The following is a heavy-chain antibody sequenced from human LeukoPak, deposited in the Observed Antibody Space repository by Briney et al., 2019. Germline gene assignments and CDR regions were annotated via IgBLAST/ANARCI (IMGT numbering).Heavy chain of an antibody. V-gene: IGHV4-59*01. CDR3: ASGYCGGACQLGGVDM. CDR1: GGSISSYY. D-gene: IGHD2-21*02. J-gene: IGHJ3*02. Sequence: SETLSLTCTVSGGSISSYYWSWLRQPPGKGLEYIGYTHYSGATDYNPSLKSRVTISLDTSGNQFSLKLSSVTAADTAVYYCASGYCGGACQLGGVDMWGQGTMVTVSS. CDR2: THYSGAT.